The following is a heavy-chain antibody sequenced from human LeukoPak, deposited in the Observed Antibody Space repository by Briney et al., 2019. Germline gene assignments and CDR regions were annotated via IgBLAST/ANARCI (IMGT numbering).Heavy chain of an antibody. J-gene: IGHJ4*02. Sequence: SETLSLTCTVSGGSIGSYYWNWIRQPQGKGLEWIGYVSYSGSTNYNPSLKSRVTMSVDKSKNQFSLKLSSVTAADTAVYFCARATSGYYFDFWDQGTLVIVSS. CDR2: VSYSGST. V-gene: IGHV4-59*01. CDR3: ARATSGYYFDF. D-gene: IGHD3-22*01. CDR1: GGSIGSYY.